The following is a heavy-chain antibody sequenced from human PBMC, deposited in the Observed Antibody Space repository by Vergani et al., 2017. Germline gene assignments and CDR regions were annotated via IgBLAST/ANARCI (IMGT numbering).Heavy chain of an antibody. V-gene: IGHV3-21*01. CDR3: ARDLTVTTNYYGMDV. Sequence: EVQLVESGGGLVKPGGSLRLCCAASGFTFSSYSMNWVRQAPGKGLEWVSSISSSSSYIYYADSVKGRFTISRDNAKNSLYLQMNSLRAEDTAVYYCARDLTVTTNYYGMDVWGQGTTVTVSS. CDR1: GFTFSSYS. D-gene: IGHD4-17*01. CDR2: ISSSSSYI. J-gene: IGHJ6*02.